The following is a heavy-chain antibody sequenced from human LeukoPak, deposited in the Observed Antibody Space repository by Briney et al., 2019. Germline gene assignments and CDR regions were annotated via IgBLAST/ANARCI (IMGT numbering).Heavy chain of an antibody. CDR3: ARDSGDYHFDY. V-gene: IGHV3-33*08. J-gene: IGHJ4*02. CDR2: IWYDGSNK. Sequence: PGGSLRLSCAASGFTFSSYSMDWVRQAPGKGLEWVAVIWYDGSNKYYADSVKGRFTISRDNSKNTLYLQMNSLRAEDTAVYYCARDSGDYHFDYWGQGTLVTVSS. D-gene: IGHD2-21*02. CDR1: GFTFSSYS.